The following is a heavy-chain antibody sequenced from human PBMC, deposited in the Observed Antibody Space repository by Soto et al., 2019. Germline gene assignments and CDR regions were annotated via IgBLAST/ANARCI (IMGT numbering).Heavy chain of an antibody. CDR1: GGTFSTYA. CDR2: IIPSTGST. Sequence: QVQLVQSGAEVKKPGSSVKVSCKAFGGTFSTYAVSWVRQAPGQGLEWVGGIIPSTGSTNHAQKFQGRVTIAADESTRTSYMELPSLRSDDTAVYYCARGGSSSDYWGQGTLVTVSS. D-gene: IGHD6-13*01. CDR3: ARGGSSSDY. J-gene: IGHJ4*02. V-gene: IGHV1-69*12.